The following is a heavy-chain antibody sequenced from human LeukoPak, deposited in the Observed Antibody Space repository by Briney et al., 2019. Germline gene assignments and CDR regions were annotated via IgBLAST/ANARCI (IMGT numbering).Heavy chain of an antibody. J-gene: IGHJ3*02. Sequence: GASVKVSCKASGYTFTSYDINWVRQATGQGFEWMGWMNPNSGNTGYAQKFRGRVTMTRNTSISTAYMELSSLRSEDTAVYYCAGMTTDDAFDIWGQGTMVTVSS. V-gene: IGHV1-8*01. D-gene: IGHD1-14*01. CDR1: GYTFTSYD. CDR2: MNPNSGNT. CDR3: AGMTTDDAFDI.